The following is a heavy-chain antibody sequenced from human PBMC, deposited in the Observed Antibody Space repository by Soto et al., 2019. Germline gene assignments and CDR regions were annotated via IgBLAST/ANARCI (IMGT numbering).Heavy chain of an antibody. V-gene: IGHV3-23*01. Sequence: EIELLESGGGLVQPGGSLRLSCAASGFTFTTYAMGWVRQAPGKGLEWVSSISGSGAGTFYADSVKGRFTISRDNAKKMVYLQMNGLRVDDTAVYYCAKEALTVAGNNFDSWGQGTLVTVSS. J-gene: IGHJ4*02. CDR3: AKEALTVAGNNFDS. CDR1: GFTFTTYA. D-gene: IGHD6-19*01. CDR2: ISGSGAGT.